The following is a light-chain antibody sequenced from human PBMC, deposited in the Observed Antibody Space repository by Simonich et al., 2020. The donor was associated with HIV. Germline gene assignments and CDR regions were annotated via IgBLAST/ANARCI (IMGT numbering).Light chain of an antibody. V-gene: IGLV2-14*03. CDR1: SSDIGGYNY. Sequence: QSALTQPASVSGSPGQSITISCTETSSDIGGYNYVSWYQQHPGKTPKIMIFDVSYRPSGISHRFSASKSGNTASLTISGLQAEDEADYYCSSYTSTSIVVFGGGTKLTVL. CDR3: SSYTSTSIVV. CDR2: DVS. J-gene: IGLJ2*01.